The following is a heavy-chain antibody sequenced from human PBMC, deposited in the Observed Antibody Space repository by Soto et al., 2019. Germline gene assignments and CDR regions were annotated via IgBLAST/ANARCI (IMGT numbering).Heavy chain of an antibody. CDR3: VGITMVRGVTDTVDAFDI. Sequence: GESLKISCKGSGYSFTSYWISWVRQMPEKGLEWMGRIDPSDSYTNYSPSFQGHVTISADKSISTAYLQWSSLKASDTAMYYCVGITMVRGVTDTVDAFDIWGQGTMVTVSS. D-gene: IGHD3-10*01. V-gene: IGHV5-10-1*01. J-gene: IGHJ3*02. CDR2: IDPSDSYT. CDR1: GYSFTSYW.